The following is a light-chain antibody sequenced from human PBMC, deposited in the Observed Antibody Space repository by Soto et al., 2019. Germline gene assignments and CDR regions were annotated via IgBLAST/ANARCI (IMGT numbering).Light chain of an antibody. CDR3: SSYTSSSNYV. V-gene: IGLV2-14*01. CDR1: SSDVGGYNF. CDR2: EVS. J-gene: IGLJ1*01. Sequence: QSALTQPASVSGSPGQSITISCTGASSDVGGYNFVSWYQQHPGKAPKLMIFEVSNRPSGVSNRFSGSKSGKTASLTISWLQAEDEADYYCSSYTSSSNYVFGTGTKLTVL.